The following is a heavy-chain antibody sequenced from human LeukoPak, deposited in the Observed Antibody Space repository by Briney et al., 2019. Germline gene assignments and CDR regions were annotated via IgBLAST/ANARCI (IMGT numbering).Heavy chain of an antibody. D-gene: IGHD4-17*01. Sequence: VASVKVSCKASGYTFTSYGISWVRQAPGQGLEWMGWISAYNGNTNYAQKLQGGVTMTTDTSTSTAYMELRSLRSDDTAVYYCARERGIFYGDYAPPRNWFDPWGQGTLVTVSS. CDR3: ARERGIFYGDYAPPRNWFDP. CDR2: ISAYNGNT. CDR1: GYTFTSYG. V-gene: IGHV1-18*01. J-gene: IGHJ5*02.